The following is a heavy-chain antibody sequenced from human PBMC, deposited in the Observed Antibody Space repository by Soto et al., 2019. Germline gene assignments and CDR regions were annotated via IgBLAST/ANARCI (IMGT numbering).Heavy chain of an antibody. V-gene: IGHV3-74*01. J-gene: IGHJ4*02. CDR1: GLTFSSYW. D-gene: IGHD4-17*01. CDR3: ARQSWGPDYGDYTEGDY. CDR2: INSDGSST. Sequence: PGGSLRLSCAASGLTFSSYWMHWVRQAPGKGLVWDSHINSDGSSTNDADFVKGRFTISRDNYQNILYLQMHSLRVEDTAVYYCARQSWGPDYGDYTEGDYWGQGTLVNVSS.